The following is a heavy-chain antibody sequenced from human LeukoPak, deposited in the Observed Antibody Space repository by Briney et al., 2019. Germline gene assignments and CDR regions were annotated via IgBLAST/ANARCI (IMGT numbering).Heavy chain of an antibody. D-gene: IGHD6-13*01. CDR1: GYTFTRYG. CDR3: AREGSKAAGCLEFDY. CDR2: ISGYNGKT. J-gene: IGHJ4*02. Sequence: ASVKVSCKASGYTFTRYGISWVRQAPGQGLEWMGWISGYNGKTNYAQKLQGRVTVTTDTSTSTAYMELRSLRSDDTAVYYCAREGSKAAGCLEFDYWGQGTLVTVSS. V-gene: IGHV1-18*01.